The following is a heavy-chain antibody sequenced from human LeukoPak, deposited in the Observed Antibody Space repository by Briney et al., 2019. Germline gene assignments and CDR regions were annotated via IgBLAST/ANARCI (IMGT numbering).Heavy chain of an antibody. J-gene: IGHJ4*02. CDR2: ISGSGDST. CDR1: GFTFSSYA. V-gene: IGHV3-23*01. CDR3: AKDQFIGALADPFDS. Sequence: GGSLRLSCVASGFTFSSYAMSWVRQAPGKGLEWVSTISGSGDSTYYADSLKGRFTISRDNSKNTLYLQMSSLRADDTAIYSCAKDQFIGALADPFDSWGQGTLVTASS. D-gene: IGHD6-19*01.